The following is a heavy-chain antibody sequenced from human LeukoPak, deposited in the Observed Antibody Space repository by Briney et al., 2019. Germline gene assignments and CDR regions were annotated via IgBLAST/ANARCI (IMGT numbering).Heavy chain of an antibody. D-gene: IGHD5-18*01. CDR2: ISNDGSKK. V-gene: IGHV3-30*18. J-gene: IGHJ4*02. CDR1: GFTFSSYG. Sequence: GGSLRLSCAASGFTFSSYGMHWVRQAPGKGLNWVAVISNDGSKKYYADSVKGRFTISRDNSKNTLSLQVSSLRTEDTAVYYCAKDRYSYAFEYSDSWGQGTLVTVSS. CDR3: AKDRYSYAFEYSDS.